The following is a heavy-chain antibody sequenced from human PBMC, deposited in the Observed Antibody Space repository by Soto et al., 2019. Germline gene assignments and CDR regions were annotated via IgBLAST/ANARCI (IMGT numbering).Heavy chain of an antibody. Sequence: SETLSLTCAVYGGSFSGYYWSWIRQPPGKGLEWIGEINHSGSTNYNPSLKSRVTISVDTSKNQFSLKLSSVTAADTAVYYCARKEGGEAARPNWFDPWGQGTLVTVSS. CDR2: INHSGST. D-gene: IGHD6-6*01. J-gene: IGHJ5*02. V-gene: IGHV4-34*01. CDR3: ARKEGGEAARPNWFDP. CDR1: GGSFSGYY.